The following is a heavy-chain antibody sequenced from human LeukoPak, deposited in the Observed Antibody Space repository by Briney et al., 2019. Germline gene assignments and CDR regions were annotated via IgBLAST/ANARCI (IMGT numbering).Heavy chain of an antibody. CDR3: ARVSLQSDFDY. J-gene: IGHJ4*02. CDR2: AIPIFGTA. Sequence: SVKVSCKASGGTFSSYAISWVRQAPGQGLEWMGGAIPIFGTANYAQKFQGRVTITTDESTSTAYMELSSLRSEDTAVYYCARVSLQSDFDYWGQGTLVTVSS. CDR1: GGTFSSYA. D-gene: IGHD4-11*01. V-gene: IGHV1-69*05.